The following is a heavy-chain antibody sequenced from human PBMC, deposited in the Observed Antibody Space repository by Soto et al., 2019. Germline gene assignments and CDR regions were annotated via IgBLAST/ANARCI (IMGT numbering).Heavy chain of an antibody. CDR2: ISAYNGNT. V-gene: IGHV1-18*01. J-gene: IGHJ4*02. D-gene: IGHD3-10*01. CDR1: GYTFTSYG. Sequence: QVQLVQSGAEVKKPGASVKVSCKASGYTFTSYGISWVRQAPGQGLEWMGWISAYNGNTNYAQKLQGRVTMTTDTITSSAYMEVRRLRSDDAALYSSSRDPGIRSDYWGQGTLVTVSS. CDR3: SRDPGIRSDY.